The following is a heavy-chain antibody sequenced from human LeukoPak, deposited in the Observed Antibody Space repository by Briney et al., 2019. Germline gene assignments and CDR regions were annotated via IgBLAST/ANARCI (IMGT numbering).Heavy chain of an antibody. Sequence: GSSVKVSCKASGGTFSSYAISWVRQAPGQGLEWMGGIIPIFGTANYAQKFQGRVTITADESTSTDYMELSSLRSEDTAVYYCAREGRITIFGVVTRDAFDIWGQGTMVTVSS. V-gene: IGHV1-69*01. J-gene: IGHJ3*02. D-gene: IGHD3-3*01. CDR2: IIPIFGTA. CDR3: AREGRITIFGVVTRDAFDI. CDR1: GGTFSSYA.